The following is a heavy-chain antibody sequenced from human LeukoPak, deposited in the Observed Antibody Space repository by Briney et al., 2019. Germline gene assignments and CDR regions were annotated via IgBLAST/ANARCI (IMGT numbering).Heavy chain of an antibody. CDR3: ATGTPYDILTGYYYHDAFDI. CDR2: FDPEDGET. V-gene: IGHV1-24*01. CDR1: GYTLTELS. J-gene: IGHJ3*02. D-gene: IGHD3-9*01. Sequence: ASVKVSCKVSGYTLTELSMHWVRQAPGKGLEWMGGFDPEDGETIYAQKFQGRVTMTEDTSTDTAYMELSSLRSEGTAVYYCATGTPYDILTGYYYHDAFDIWGQGTMVTVSS.